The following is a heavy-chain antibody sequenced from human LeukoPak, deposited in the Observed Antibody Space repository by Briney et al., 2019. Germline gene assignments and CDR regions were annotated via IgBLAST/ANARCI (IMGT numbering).Heavy chain of an antibody. CDR2: ISGSAGST. Sequence: HAGGSLRLSCAASGIAFSRFAMSWVRQAPGKGLEWVSGISGSAGSTYYADSVKGRFTISRDSSKDTLDLQMNSLRAEDTAVYYCAKGQCSSTSCYKGPFDYWGQGTLVTVSS. J-gene: IGHJ4*02. CDR3: AKGQCSSTSCYKGPFDY. V-gene: IGHV3-23*01. D-gene: IGHD2-2*02. CDR1: GIAFSRFA.